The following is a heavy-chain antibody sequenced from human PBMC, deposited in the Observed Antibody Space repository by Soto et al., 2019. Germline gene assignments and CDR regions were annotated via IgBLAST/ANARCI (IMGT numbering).Heavy chain of an antibody. Sequence: ASVEVSCKASGYTFTSYGSSWVRQAPRQGLEWMGWISAYNGNTNYAQKLQGRVTMTTDTSTSTAYMELRSLRSDDTAVYHCARAYCGGDCYPPAGWFDPWGQGTLVTVSS. CDR1: GYTFTSYG. CDR2: ISAYNGNT. J-gene: IGHJ5*02. V-gene: IGHV1-18*01. CDR3: ARAYCGGDCYPPAGWFDP. D-gene: IGHD2-21*02.